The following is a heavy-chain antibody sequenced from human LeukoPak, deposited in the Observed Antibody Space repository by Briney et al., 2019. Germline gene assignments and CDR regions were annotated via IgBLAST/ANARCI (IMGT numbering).Heavy chain of an antibody. Sequence: GGSLRLSCAASGFIVSNYYMSWVRQAPGKGLEWVSVIFDGGGTFYSDSMKGRFTISRDNSKNTLYLQMNSLRAEDTAVYYCAKVGSRSPFDYWGQGTLVTVSS. CDR1: GFIVSNYY. V-gene: IGHV3-53*01. J-gene: IGHJ4*02. CDR3: AKVGSRSPFDY. CDR2: IFDGGGT. D-gene: IGHD1-26*01.